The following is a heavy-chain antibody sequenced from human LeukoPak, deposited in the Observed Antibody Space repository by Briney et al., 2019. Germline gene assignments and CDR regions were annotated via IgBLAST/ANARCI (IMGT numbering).Heavy chain of an antibody. CDR3: VRDQGGERWFDP. CDR1: GFTFGSYA. V-gene: IGHV3-21*01. Sequence: PRGSLRLSCAASGFTFGSYAMNWVRQAPGKGLEWVSSISSGSSFIYYADSVKGRFTIARDNAKNSLYLQMNSLRPEDTAIYYCVRDQGGERWFDPWGQGTLVTVSS. J-gene: IGHJ5*02. CDR2: ISSGSSFI. D-gene: IGHD3-16*01.